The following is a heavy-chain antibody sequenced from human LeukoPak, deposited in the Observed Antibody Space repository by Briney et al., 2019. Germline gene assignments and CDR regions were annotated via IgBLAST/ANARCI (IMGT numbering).Heavy chain of an antibody. CDR1: GFTFSSYG. Sequence: GGSLRLSCAASGFTFSSYGMSWVRQAPGKGLEWVASIKQDGNEKYYVDSVKGRFTISRDSAENTLYLQMKSLKAEDTAFYYCARPSLYYYGSETYFWFDLWGQGTLVTVSS. V-gene: IGHV3-7*01. CDR3: ARPSLYYYGSETYFWFDL. J-gene: IGHJ5*02. D-gene: IGHD3-10*01. CDR2: IKQDGNEK.